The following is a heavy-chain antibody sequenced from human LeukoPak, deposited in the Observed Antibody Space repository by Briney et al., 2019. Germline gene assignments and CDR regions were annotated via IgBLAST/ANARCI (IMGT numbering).Heavy chain of an antibody. CDR2: MNPNSGNT. Sequence: ASVKVSCTASGYTFTSYDINWGSQATGQGLEWMGWMNPNSGNTGYAQKFQGRVTITRNTTISTAYMELSSLRSEDTAVYYCARTGIAARALDYWGQGTLVTVSS. CDR3: ARTGIAARALDY. J-gene: IGHJ4*02. D-gene: IGHD6-6*01. V-gene: IGHV1-8*03. CDR1: GYTFTSYD.